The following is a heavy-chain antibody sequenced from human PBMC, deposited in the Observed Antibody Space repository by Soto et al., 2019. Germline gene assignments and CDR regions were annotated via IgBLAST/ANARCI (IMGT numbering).Heavy chain of an antibody. V-gene: IGHV3-23*01. CDR3: AKGRGGSGSLTPRVDF. CDR2: ISGGGDTT. J-gene: IGHJ4*02. D-gene: IGHD3-10*01. CDR1: GFTFNNYA. Sequence: EVQLLESGGGLVQPGGTLRHSCAASGFTFNNYAMTWVRQAPGKGLEWVSAISGGGDTTSYADSVKGRFTVSRDGSKNTLYLQKSSLRAEDTALYYCAKGRGGSGSLTPRVDFWGQGTLVTVSS.